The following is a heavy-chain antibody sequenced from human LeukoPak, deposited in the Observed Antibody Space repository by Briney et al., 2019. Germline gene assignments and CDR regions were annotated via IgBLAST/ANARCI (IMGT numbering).Heavy chain of an antibody. D-gene: IGHD2-2*03. Sequence: ASVKVSCKASGYTFTSYGISWVRQAPGQGLEWMGWISGYNGNTNYAQKLQGRVTMTTDSSTSTAYMDVRSLRSDDTAVYYCARGGYCSTTSCYFRTATFDYWGRGTLVTVSS. CDR2: ISGYNGNT. CDR1: GYTFTSYG. J-gene: IGHJ4*02. CDR3: ARGGYCSTTSCYFRTATFDY. V-gene: IGHV1-18*01.